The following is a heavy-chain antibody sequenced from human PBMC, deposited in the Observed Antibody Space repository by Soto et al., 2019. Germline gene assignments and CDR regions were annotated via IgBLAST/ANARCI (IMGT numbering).Heavy chain of an antibody. CDR1: GFTFNNYW. CDR2: IKQDGSEK. J-gene: IGHJ4*02. V-gene: IGHV3-7*01. Sequence: PGGSLRLSCAASGFTFNNYWMSWVRQAPGKGLEWVANIKQDGSEKYYVDSVKGRFTISRDNAKNSLYLQINSLRAEDTAVYYCARGYYPGYWGQGTLVTVSS. CDR3: ARGYYPGY. D-gene: IGHD3-10*01.